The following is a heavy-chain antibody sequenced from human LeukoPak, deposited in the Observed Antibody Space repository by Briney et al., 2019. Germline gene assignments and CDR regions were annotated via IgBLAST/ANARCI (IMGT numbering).Heavy chain of an antibody. CDR3: ARGESHYYMDV. J-gene: IGHJ6*03. V-gene: IGHV1-2*02. CDR2: INPNSGGT. Sequence: ASVKVSCKASGYTFTGYYMHWVRQAPGQGLEWMGWINPNSGGTNYAQEFQGRVTMTRDTPISTAYMELSRLRSDDTAVYYCARGESHYYMDVWGKGTTVTISS. D-gene: IGHD3-10*01. CDR1: GYTFTGYY.